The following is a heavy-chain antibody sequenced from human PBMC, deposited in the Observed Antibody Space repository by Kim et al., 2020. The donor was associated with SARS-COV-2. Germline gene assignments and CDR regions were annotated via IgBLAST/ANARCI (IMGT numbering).Heavy chain of an antibody. CDR1: GYTFSSYA. CDR2: INSVSGDT. CDR3: ARSYWKDNRGYYFLDY. V-gene: IGHV1-3*01. J-gene: IGHJ4*02. D-gene: IGHD3-22*01. Sequence: ASVKVSCKASGYTFSSYALHWVRQAPGQRLEWMGWINSVSGDTKYSQNFQGRLTIMKDTSATTVYMELSSLGSGDTAVFYCARSYWKDNRGYYFLDYWGQGTLVTVSS.